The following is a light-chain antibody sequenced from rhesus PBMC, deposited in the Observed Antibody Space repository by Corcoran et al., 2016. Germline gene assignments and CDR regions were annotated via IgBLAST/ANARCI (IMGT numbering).Light chain of an antibody. Sequence: DIQMTQSTSSLSASVGNTVTITCRASQAIGNYLAWYTQKPGKAPKPLIYYASNLKSGVPLRFSGSGPLTYFTLTISSLQPEDFATYYCQKHNTYPLTFGGGTKVELK. V-gene: IGKV1S14*01. J-gene: IGKJ4*01. CDR2: YAS. CDR1: QAIGNY. CDR3: QKHNTYPLT.